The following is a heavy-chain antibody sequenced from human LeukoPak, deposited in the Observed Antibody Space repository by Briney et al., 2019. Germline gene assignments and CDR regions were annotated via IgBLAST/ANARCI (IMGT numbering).Heavy chain of an antibody. Sequence: ASVKVSCKASDYTFTTYGITWVRQAPGQGPEWMGWINAYNGNTNYAQKLQGRVTMTTDTSTSIAYMELRSLRSDDTAVYYCARIPVAGAEVFDPWGQGILVTVSS. J-gene: IGHJ5*02. D-gene: IGHD1-26*01. CDR3: ARIPVAGAEVFDP. CDR1: DYTFTTYG. CDR2: INAYNGNT. V-gene: IGHV1-18*01.